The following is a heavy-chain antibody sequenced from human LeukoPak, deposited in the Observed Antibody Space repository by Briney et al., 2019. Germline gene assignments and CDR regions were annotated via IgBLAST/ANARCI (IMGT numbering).Heavy chain of an antibody. D-gene: IGHD2-21*02. CDR3: ASWVTALRRDY. CDR1: GGSFSGYS. CDR2: INHSGSS. Sequence: SETLSLTCAVYGGSFSGYSWSWIRQPPGKGPEWIGEINHSGSSNYNPSLKGRINISVDTSKSQFSLNLISVTAADTAVYYCASWVTALRRDYWGQGTLVTVSS. V-gene: IGHV4-34*01. J-gene: IGHJ4*02.